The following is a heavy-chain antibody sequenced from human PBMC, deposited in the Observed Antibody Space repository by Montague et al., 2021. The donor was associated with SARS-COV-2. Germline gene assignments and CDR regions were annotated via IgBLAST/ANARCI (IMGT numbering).Heavy chain of an antibody. Sequence: SETLSLTCTVSGGSISGYYWSWFRQSAGKGLGWIGRIYNSGSTSYNPSLKSRVTMSVDTSKNQSSLKLSSVTAADTAVYYCVRDQGRSNWNYPDYWGQGTLVTVSS. V-gene: IGHV4-4*07. CDR2: IYNSGST. D-gene: IGHD1-20*01. J-gene: IGHJ4*02. CDR3: VRDQGRSNWNYPDY. CDR1: GGSISGYY.